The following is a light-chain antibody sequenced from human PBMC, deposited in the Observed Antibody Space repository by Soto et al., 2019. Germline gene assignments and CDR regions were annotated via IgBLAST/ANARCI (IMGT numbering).Light chain of an antibody. CDR1: SSDVGGYNY. CDR2: DVT. Sequence: QSALTPPASVSGSPGQSITISCTGTSSDVGGYNYVSWYQQQPGKAPKLMIYDVTIRPSGVSDRFSGSKSGNTASLTISGLQAEDEADYYCSPFTFSGPIFGGGTKVTVL. V-gene: IGLV2-14*03. CDR3: SPFTFSGPI. J-gene: IGLJ2*01.